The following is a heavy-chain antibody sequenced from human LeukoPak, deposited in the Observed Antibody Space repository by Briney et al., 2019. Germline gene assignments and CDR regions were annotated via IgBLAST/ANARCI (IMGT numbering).Heavy chain of an antibody. V-gene: IGHV1-18*01. CDR3: ASSKGPKAVAGTRYYYYGMDV. CDR2: ISAYNGNT. CDR1: GYTFTSYG. D-gene: IGHD6-19*01. J-gene: IGHJ6*02. Sequence: ASVKVSCKASGYTFTSYGISWVRQAPGQGLEWMGWISAYNGNTNYAQKLQGRVTMTTDTSTSTAYMELRSLRSDDTAVYYCASSKGPKAVAGTRYYYYGMDVWGQGTTVTVSS.